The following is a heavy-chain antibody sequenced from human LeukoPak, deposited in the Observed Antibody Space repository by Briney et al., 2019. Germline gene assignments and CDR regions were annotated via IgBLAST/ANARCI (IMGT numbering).Heavy chain of an antibody. CDR2: ISAYNGNT. Sequence: GASVKVSCKASGYTFTSYGISWVRQAPGQGLEWMGWISAYNGNTNYAQKLQGRVTMTTDTSTSTAYMELNSLRSEDTAAYYCARDRSGYEPFDYWGQGTLVTVSS. CDR3: ARDRSGYEPFDY. J-gene: IGHJ4*02. CDR1: GYTFTSYG. D-gene: IGHD5-12*01. V-gene: IGHV1-18*01.